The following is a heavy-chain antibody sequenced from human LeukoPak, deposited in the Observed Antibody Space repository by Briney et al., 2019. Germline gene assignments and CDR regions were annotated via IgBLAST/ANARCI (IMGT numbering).Heavy chain of an antibody. V-gene: IGHV4-59*11. CDR2: IYYSGST. J-gene: IGHJ6*02. Sequence: SETLSLTCTVSGGSISGHYWTWIRQPPGKGLEWIGYIYYSGSTNYNPSLESRVTISVDTSKNQLSLKLKSVTAADTAVYYCASRGGTTSRNYYYYGMDVWGQGTTVTVSS. D-gene: IGHD1-1*01. CDR3: ASRGGTTSRNYYYYGMDV. CDR1: GGSISGHY.